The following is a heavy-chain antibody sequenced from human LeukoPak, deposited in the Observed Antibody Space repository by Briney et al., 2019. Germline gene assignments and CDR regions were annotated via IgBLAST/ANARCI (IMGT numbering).Heavy chain of an antibody. V-gene: IGHV1-8*02. Sequence: ASVKVSCKASGYTFTSYDINWVRQATGQGLEWMGWMNPNSGNTGYAQKFQGRVTMTRDTSISTAYMELSRLRSDDTAVYYCARVAYYYGSGSYYPEWGYYYYYMDVWGKGTTVTVSS. CDR2: MNPNSGNT. CDR1: GYTFTSYD. CDR3: ARVAYYYGSGSYYPEWGYYYYYMDV. J-gene: IGHJ6*03. D-gene: IGHD3-10*01.